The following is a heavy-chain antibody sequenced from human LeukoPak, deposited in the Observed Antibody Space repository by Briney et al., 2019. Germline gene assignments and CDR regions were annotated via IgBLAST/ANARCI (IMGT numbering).Heavy chain of an antibody. CDR3: TRVDGGWNYAPTSGYYMDV. D-gene: IGHD1-7*01. Sequence: EASVKVSSKASGYTFTSYGISWVRQAPGQGLERMGWISAYNGNTNYAQKLQGRVTMTTDTSTSTAYMELRSLRSDDTDVSSCTRVDGGWNYAPTSGYYMDVWGKGTTVTVSS. V-gene: IGHV1-18*01. CDR2: ISAYNGNT. CDR1: GYTFTSYG. J-gene: IGHJ6*03.